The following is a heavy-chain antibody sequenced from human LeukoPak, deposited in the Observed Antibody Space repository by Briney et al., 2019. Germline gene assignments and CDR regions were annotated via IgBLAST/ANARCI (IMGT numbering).Heavy chain of an antibody. CDR1: GFTFSSYA. CDR2: ISYDGSNK. CDR3: ARDWAPYSSSWLPHNWFDP. D-gene: IGHD6-13*01. J-gene: IGHJ5*02. Sequence: GGSLRLSCAASGFTFSSYAMHWVRQAPGKGLEWVAVISYDGSNKYYADSVKGRFTISRDNSKNTLYLQMNSLRAEDTAVYYCARDWAPYSSSWLPHNWFDPWGQGTLVTVSS. V-gene: IGHV3-30-3*01.